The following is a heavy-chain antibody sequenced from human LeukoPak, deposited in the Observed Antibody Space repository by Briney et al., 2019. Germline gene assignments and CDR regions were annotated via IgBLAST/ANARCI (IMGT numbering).Heavy chain of an antibody. CDR2: ISYDGINK. Sequence: GGSLRLSCAASGFTFSSYAMHWVRQAPGKGLEWVALISYDGINKYYPDSVKGRFTISRDNSKNTLYLQMNSLRAEDTAVYYCARDSGNYYDSSGYFTMNGMDVWGQGTTVTVSS. CDR3: ARDSGNYYDSSGYFTMNGMDV. J-gene: IGHJ6*02. V-gene: IGHV3-30*14. CDR1: GFTFSSYA. D-gene: IGHD3-22*01.